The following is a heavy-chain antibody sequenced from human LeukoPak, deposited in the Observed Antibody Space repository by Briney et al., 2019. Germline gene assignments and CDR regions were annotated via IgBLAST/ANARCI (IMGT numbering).Heavy chain of an antibody. CDR1: GYSFTSYW. CDR2: IYPGDSDT. J-gene: IGHJ3*02. Sequence: GESLKISCKGSGYSFTSYWIGWVRQMPGKGLEWMGIIYPGDSDTRYSPSFQGQVTISADKSISTAYLQWSSLKASDTAMYYCARHLPVRWGFTTGRDAFDIWGQGTMVTVSS. V-gene: IGHV5-51*01. CDR3: ARHLPVRWGFTTGRDAFDI. D-gene: IGHD2-21*01.